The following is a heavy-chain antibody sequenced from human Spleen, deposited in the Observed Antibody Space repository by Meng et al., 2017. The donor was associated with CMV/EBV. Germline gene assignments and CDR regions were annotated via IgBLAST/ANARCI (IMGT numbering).Heavy chain of an antibody. Sequence: QVHLRQWRVGLLKPSVSLSLTCAVYGGSFSGYYWSWIRQPPGKGLEWIGEINHSGSTNYNPSLKSRVTISVDTSKNQFSLKLSSVTAADTAVYYCARGRKPGYSSSWYSWGQGTLVTVSS. D-gene: IGHD6-13*01. V-gene: IGHV4-34*01. CDR2: INHSGST. J-gene: IGHJ4*02. CDR3: ARGRKPGYSSSWYS. CDR1: GGSFSGYY.